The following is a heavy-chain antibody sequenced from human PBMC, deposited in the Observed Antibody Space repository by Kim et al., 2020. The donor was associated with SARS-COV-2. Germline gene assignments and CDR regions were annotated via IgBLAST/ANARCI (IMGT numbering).Heavy chain of an antibody. CDR1: GFTFGDYA. CDR3: ATESGNMAARGAFDY. Sequence: GGSLRLSCAASGFTFGDYAMHWVRQAPGKGLEWVSLISWDGGSTYYVDSVKGRFTISRDNTKNSLYLQMNSLRAEDTALYYCATESGNMAARGAFDYWGPGTLVTVSS. V-gene: IGHV3-43D*03. CDR2: ISWDGGST. D-gene: IGHD6-19*01. J-gene: IGHJ4*02.